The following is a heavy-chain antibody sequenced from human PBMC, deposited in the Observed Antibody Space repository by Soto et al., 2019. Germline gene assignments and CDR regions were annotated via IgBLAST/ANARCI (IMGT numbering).Heavy chain of an antibody. CDR1: GFTVSNNY. Sequence: TGGSLRLSCAASGFTVSNNYMSWVRQAPGKGLEWVSLIYSGGSTFYADSVKGRFTISRDNSKNTLFLQMNSLRAEDTAVYFCATYTSLDYWGQGTLATVSS. CDR3: ATYTSLDY. CDR2: IYSGGST. D-gene: IGHD2-2*02. V-gene: IGHV3-53*01. J-gene: IGHJ4*02.